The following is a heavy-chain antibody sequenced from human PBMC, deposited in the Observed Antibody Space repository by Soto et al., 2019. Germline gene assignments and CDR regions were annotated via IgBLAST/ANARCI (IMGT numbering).Heavy chain of an antibody. CDR1: GYTFTSYD. CDR2: MNPNSGNT. Sequence: ASVKVSCKASGYTFTSYDINWVRQATGQGLEWMGWMNPNSGNTGYAQKFQGRVTMTRNTSISTAYMELSSLRSEDTAMYYCARGGMVAANYYYGMDVWGQGTTVTVSS. V-gene: IGHV1-8*01. CDR3: ARGGMVAANYYYGMDV. J-gene: IGHJ6*02. D-gene: IGHD2-15*01.